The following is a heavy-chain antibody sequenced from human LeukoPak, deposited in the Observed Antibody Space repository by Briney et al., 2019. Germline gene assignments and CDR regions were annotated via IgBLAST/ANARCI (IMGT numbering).Heavy chain of an antibody. D-gene: IGHD3-10*01. CDR2: INHSGST. CDR1: GGSFSGYY. CDR3: ARRRLITMVRGVINPDFDY. J-gene: IGHJ4*02. Sequence: PSETLSLTCAVYGGSFSGYYWSWIRQPPGKGLEWIGEINHSGSTNYNPSLKSRVTISVDTSKNQFSLKLSSVTAADTAVYYYARRRLITMVRGVINPDFDYWGQGTLVTVSS. V-gene: IGHV4-34*01.